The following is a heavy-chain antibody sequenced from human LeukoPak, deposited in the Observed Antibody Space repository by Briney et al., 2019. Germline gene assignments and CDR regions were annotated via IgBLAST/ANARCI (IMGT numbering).Heavy chain of an antibody. CDR3: ARDDDRAREIDY. Sequence: SVKVSCKASRGTFSKYAISWVRQAPGQGLEWMGRIIPILNITHYAQKFQGRVTIAADKSTSTAYMELSSLRSEDTAVYYCARDDDRAREIDYWGQGTLVTVSP. CDR1: RGTFSKYA. D-gene: IGHD3-22*01. CDR2: IIPILNIT. J-gene: IGHJ4*02. V-gene: IGHV1-69*04.